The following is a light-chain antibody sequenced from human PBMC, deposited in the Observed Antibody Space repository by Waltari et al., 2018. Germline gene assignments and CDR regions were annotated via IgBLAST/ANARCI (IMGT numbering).Light chain of an antibody. J-gene: IGLJ2*01. Sequence: QSALTHPCSVSGSPAQSITIVCTGTIRHGGASGYVSGYQQKPDKAPKLLIFDVNNRALGVSNRFSGSKSGNTASLTISGLQAEDESDYYCCSFTARGTWIFGGGTRLTVV. CDR3: CSFTARGTWI. CDR1: IRHGGASGY. CDR2: DVN. V-gene: IGLV2-14*03.